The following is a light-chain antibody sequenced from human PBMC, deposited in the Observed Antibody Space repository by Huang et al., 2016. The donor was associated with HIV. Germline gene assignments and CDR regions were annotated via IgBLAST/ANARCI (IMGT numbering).Light chain of an antibody. J-gene: IGKJ2*01. CDR3: QQYGNSPPYT. Sequence: EVVLTQSPGTLSLSPGERATLSCRASQTLSSNYFAWYQQKPGQAPRLLIHGTSNRATGIPDRFSGSVSGTDCTLTISELEPEDFAVYYCQQYGNSPPYTFGQGTTLDIK. CDR2: GTS. CDR1: QTLSSNY. V-gene: IGKV3-20*01.